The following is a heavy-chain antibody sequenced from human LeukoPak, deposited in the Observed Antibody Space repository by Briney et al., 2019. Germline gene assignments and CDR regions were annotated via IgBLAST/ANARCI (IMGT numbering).Heavy chain of an antibody. D-gene: IGHD2-2*02. J-gene: IGHJ4*02. CDR1: GGTFSSYA. CDR2: IIPILGIA. Sequence: SVKVSCKASGGTFSSYAISWVRQAPGQGLEWMGRIIPILGIANYAQKFQGRVTITADKSTSTAYMELSSLRSEDTAVYYCARDGVRYCSSTSCYKQGTSPDYWGQGTLVTVSS. CDR3: ARDGVRYCSSTSCYKQGTSPDY. V-gene: IGHV1-69*04.